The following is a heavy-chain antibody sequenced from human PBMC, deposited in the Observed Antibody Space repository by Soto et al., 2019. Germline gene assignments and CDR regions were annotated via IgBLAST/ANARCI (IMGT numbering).Heavy chain of an antibody. D-gene: IGHD2-8*01. CDR3: ARFLACTEGYYFDY. J-gene: IGHJ4*02. Sequence: PSETLSLTCTVSGGSIGRGSYYWALIRQPPGKGLEWIGTIYYSGSPYYNPSLKSRVNISVDTSKNQFSLNLSSVTAADTAVYYCARFLACTEGYYFDYWGQGTLVTVSS. CDR2: IYYSGSP. V-gene: IGHV4-39*01. CDR1: GGSIGRGSYY.